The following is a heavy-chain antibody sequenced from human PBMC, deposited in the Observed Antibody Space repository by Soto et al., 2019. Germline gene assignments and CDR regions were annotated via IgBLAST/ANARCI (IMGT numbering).Heavy chain of an antibody. V-gene: IGHV4-34*01. D-gene: IGHD2-15*01. CDR3: ASRYCSGGSCKGYAT. CDR1: GGSFSGYY. Sequence: SETLSLTCAVYGGSFSGYYWSWIRQPPGKGLEWIGEINHSGSTNYNPSLKSRVTISVDTSKNQFSLKLSSVTAADTAVYYCASRYCSGGSCKGYATWGQGTLVTVS. J-gene: IGHJ5*02. CDR2: INHSGST.